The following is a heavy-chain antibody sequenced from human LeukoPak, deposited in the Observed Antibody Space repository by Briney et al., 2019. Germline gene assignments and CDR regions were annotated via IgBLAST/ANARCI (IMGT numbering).Heavy chain of an antibody. J-gene: IGHJ4*02. V-gene: IGHV1-18*01. D-gene: IGHD6-19*01. CDR2: ISSYTGNT. Sequence: ASVKVSCKASGYTFTNYGLSWVRQAPGQGLEWMGWISSYTGNTNYAQKLQGRVTMTRDTSTSTVYMELSSLRSEDTAVYYCARDNWGAVAGSFDYWGQGTLVTVSS. CDR1: GYTFTNYG. CDR3: ARDNWGAVAGSFDY.